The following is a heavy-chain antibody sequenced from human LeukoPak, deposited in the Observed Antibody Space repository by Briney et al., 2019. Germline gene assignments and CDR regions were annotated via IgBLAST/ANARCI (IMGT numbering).Heavy chain of an antibody. CDR3: ARDQAMDILTPNWFDP. D-gene: IGHD3-9*01. V-gene: IGHV1-69*13. J-gene: IGHJ5*02. CDR2: IIPIFGTA. CDR1: GGTFSSYA. Sequence: SVTVSCKASGGTFSSYAISWVRQAPGQGLEWMGGIIPIFGTANYAQKFQGRVTITADESTSTAYMELSSLRSEDTAVYYCARDQAMDILTPNWFDPWGQGTLVTVSS.